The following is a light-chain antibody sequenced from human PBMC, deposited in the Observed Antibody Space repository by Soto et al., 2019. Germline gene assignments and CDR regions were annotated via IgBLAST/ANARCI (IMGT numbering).Light chain of an antibody. CDR1: SSNIGSNN. V-gene: IGLV1-44*01. CDR2: SNN. CDR3: AAWDDSLNSLV. Sequence: QSVLTQPPSASGTPGQRVTISCSGSSSNIGSNNVNWYQQLPGTAPKLLIYSNNQRPSGVPDRFSGSKSGTSASLAISGLQSEDEADYYCAAWDDSLNSLVFGGGTKLTVL. J-gene: IGLJ2*01.